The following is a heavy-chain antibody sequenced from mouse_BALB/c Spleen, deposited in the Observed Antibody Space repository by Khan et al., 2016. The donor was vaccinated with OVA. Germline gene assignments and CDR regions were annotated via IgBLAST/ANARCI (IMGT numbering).Heavy chain of an antibody. J-gene: IGHJ4*01. CDR1: GFSLTTYG. V-gene: IGHV2-6*02. CDR3: ARGGFYAMDY. CDR2: IWSDGIT. Sequence: QVQLKESGPGLVAPSQSLSITCTVSGFSLTTYGVHWVRQPPGKGLEWLVVIWSDGITTYNSALKSRLSISKDNSKSQVFLKMTSLQTDDTAMYYCARGGFYAMDYWGQGTSGTVSS.